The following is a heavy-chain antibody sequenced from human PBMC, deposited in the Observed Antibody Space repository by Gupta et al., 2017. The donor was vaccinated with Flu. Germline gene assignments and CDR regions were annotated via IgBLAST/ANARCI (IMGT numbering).Heavy chain of an antibody. J-gene: IGHJ3*02. CDR3: ARDRTKSYDFWSGSIYRGPGNEAFDI. D-gene: IGHD3-3*01. CDR2: IYTSGST. Sequence: QVQLQESGPGLVKPSQTLSLTCTVSGGSISSGSYYWSWIRQPAGKGLEWIGRIYTSGSTNYNPSLKSRVTISVDTSKNQFSLKLSSVTAADTAVYYCARDRTKSYDFWSGSIYRGPGNEAFDIWGQGTMVTVSS. V-gene: IGHV4-61*02. CDR1: GGSISSGSYY.